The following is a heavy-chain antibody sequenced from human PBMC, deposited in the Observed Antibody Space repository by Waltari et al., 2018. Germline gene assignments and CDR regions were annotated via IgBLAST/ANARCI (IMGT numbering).Heavy chain of an antibody. V-gene: IGHV1-46*01. CDR2: INTRAGST. Sequence: QVQVIQSGAEVRKPGASVRISCKTSGYIFTDYYINWVRQAPGQGLEFMAVINTRAGSTSYALNFQGRIAITRDTSTSTVYLVLSSLRSDDTAVYYCASGGWGFYLGYWGQGALVTVSS. J-gene: IGHJ4*02. CDR3: ASGGWGFYLGY. D-gene: IGHD3-16*01. CDR1: GYIFTDYY.